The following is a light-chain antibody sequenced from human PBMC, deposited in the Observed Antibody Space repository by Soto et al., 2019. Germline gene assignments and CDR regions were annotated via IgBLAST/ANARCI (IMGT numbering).Light chain of an antibody. CDR2: EVS. Sequence: QSALTQSPSASGSPGQSVTISCTGTSSDVGGYNYVSWYQQHPGKAPKLMIYEVSKRPSGVPDRFSGSKSGNTASLTISGLQAEDEADYYCSSYTSSTTLVFGTGTKVTVL. J-gene: IGLJ1*01. V-gene: IGLV2-8*01. CDR1: SSDVGGYNY. CDR3: SSYTSSTTLV.